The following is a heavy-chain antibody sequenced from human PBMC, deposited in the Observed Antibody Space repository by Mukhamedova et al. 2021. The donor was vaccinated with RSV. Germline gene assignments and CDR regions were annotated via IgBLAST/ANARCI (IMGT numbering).Heavy chain of an antibody. D-gene: IGHD3-22*01. CDR3: ARSTYSYESSGYYEAFDY. V-gene: IGHV2-70*01. CDR2: IDWDDDK. J-gene: IGHJ4*02. Sequence: EWLALIDWDDDKYYSTSLKTRLTISKDTSKNRVVLTMTNMDPVDTATYYCARSTYSYESSGYYEAFDYWGQGTLVIVSS.